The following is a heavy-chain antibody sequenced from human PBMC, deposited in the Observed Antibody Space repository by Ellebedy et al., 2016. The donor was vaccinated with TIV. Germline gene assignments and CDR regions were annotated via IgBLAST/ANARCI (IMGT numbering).Heavy chain of an antibody. CDR1: GYTLTELS. V-gene: IGHV1-24*01. Sequence: ASVKVSCXVSGYTLTELSMHWVRQAPGKGLEWMGGFDPEDGETIYAQKFQGRVTMTEDTSTDTAYMELSSLRSEDTAVYYCTRERGVPGSDTFDIWGQGTMVTVSS. D-gene: IGHD3-16*01. CDR2: FDPEDGET. J-gene: IGHJ3*02. CDR3: TRERGVPGSDTFDI.